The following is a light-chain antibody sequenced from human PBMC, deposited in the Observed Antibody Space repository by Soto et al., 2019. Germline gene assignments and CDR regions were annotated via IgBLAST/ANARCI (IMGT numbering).Light chain of an antibody. CDR1: SSDIGAYNY. J-gene: IGLJ1*01. Sequence: QSVLTQPASVSGSPGQSITISCTGTSSDIGAYNYVSWYQQLPGKAPKVMIYDVSNRPSGVSDRFSGSKSGNTASLTISGLQSEDEADYYCAAWDDSLNGYVFGTGTKVTVL. CDR2: DVS. CDR3: AAWDDSLNGYV. V-gene: IGLV2-14*03.